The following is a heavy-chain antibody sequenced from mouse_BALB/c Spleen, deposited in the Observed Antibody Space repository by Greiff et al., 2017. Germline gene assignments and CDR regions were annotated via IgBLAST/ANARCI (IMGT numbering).Heavy chain of an antibody. CDR2: IYPGGGYT. CDR1: GYTFTNYW. J-gene: IGHJ2*01. V-gene: IGHV1-63*02. CDR3: ARYSLYDGYFLDY. D-gene: IGHD2-3*01. Sequence: QVQLQQSGAELVRPGTSVKISCKASGYTFTNYWLGWVKQRPGHGLEWIGDIYPGGGYTNYNEKFKGKATLTADTSSSTAYMQLSSLTSEDSAVYFCARYSLYDGYFLDYWGQGTTLTVSS.